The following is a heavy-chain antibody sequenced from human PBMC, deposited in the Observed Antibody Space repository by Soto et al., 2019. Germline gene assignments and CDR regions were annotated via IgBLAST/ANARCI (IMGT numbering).Heavy chain of an antibody. D-gene: IGHD3-10*01. Sequence: AGGSLRLSCAASGFTFSSYSMNWVRQAPGKGLEWVSSISSSSSYIYYADSVKGRFTISRDNAKNSLYLQMNSLRAEDTAVYYCARDPYGSGIKDVWGQGTTVTVSS. CDR1: GFTFSSYS. J-gene: IGHJ6*02. CDR2: ISSSSSYI. V-gene: IGHV3-21*01. CDR3: ARDPYGSGIKDV.